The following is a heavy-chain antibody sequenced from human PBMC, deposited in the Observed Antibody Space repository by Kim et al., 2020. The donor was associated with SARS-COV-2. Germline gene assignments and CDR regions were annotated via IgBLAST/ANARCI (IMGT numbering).Heavy chain of an antibody. V-gene: IGHV3-33*01. CDR3: ARDKTSDVFDI. CDR1: GFTFSSFG. CDR2: IWHDGSNK. Sequence: GGSLILSCTASGFTFSSFGMHWVRQAPGKGLEWVAVIWHDGSNKVYADSVKGRFTISRDDSKNTVFLQMNGLRVEDTAVYYCARDKTSDVFDIWGQGTMVTVSS. J-gene: IGHJ3*02.